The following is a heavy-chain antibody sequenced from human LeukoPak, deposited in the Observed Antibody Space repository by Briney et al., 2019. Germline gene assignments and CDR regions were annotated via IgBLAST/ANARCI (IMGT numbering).Heavy chain of an antibody. J-gene: IGHJ5*02. V-gene: IGHV3-66*01. Sequence: PGGSLRLSCAASGFTVSSNYMTWVRQAPGKGLEWVSVIYSGGRTYYGDSVKGRFIISRDNSKNTLYLQMNSLRAEDTAVYYCASSVGDSSSSNWFDPWGQGALVTVSS. D-gene: IGHD6-6*01. CDR2: IYSGGRT. CDR3: ASSVGDSSSSNWFDP. CDR1: GFTVSSNY.